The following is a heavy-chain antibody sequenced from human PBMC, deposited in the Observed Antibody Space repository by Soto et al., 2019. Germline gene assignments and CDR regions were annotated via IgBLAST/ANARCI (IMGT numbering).Heavy chain of an antibody. V-gene: IGHV1-69*06. CDR2: IIPIFGTA. Sequence: SVKLSCRAPVGPFSSYAISCLRQAPGQGLEWMGGIIPIFGTANYAQKFQGRVTITADKSTSTAYMELSSLRSEYTAVYYCARSPGLGYYYDSSGYYFLDYWGQGTLVTVSS. J-gene: IGHJ4*02. CDR3: ARSPGLGYYYDSSGYYFLDY. CDR1: VGPFSSYA. D-gene: IGHD3-22*01.